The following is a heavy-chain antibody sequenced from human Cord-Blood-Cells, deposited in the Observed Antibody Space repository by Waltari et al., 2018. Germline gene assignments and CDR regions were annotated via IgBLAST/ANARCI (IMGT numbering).Heavy chain of an antibody. D-gene: IGHD2-21*02. V-gene: IGHV1-2*02. Sequence: QVQLVQSGAEVKKPGASVQVPCKASGYTFTGYSMHWVRQAPGQGLEWMGWINPNSGGTNYAQKFQGRVTMTRDTSISTAYMELSRLRSDDTAVYYCAGIVVVTADAFDIWGQGTMVTVSS. CDR1: GYTFTGYS. J-gene: IGHJ3*02. CDR2: INPNSGGT. CDR3: AGIVVVTADAFDI.